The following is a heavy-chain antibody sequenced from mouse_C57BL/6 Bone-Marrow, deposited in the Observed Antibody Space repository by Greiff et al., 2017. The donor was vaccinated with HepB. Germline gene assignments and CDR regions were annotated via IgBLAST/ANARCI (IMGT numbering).Heavy chain of an antibody. J-gene: IGHJ4*01. CDR2: INYDGSST. CDR1: GFTFSDYY. V-gene: IGHV5-16*01. CDR3: ARNITTVVANAMDY. Sequence: EVMLVESEGGLVQPGSSMKLSCTASGFTFSDYYMAWVRQVPEKGLEWVANINYDGSSTYYLDSLKSHFIILRDNAKNILYLQMSSLKSEDTATYYCARNITTVVANAMDYWGQGTSVTVSS. D-gene: IGHD1-1*01.